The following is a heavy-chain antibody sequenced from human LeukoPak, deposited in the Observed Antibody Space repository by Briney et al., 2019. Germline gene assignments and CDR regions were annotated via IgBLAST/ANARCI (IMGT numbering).Heavy chain of an antibody. CDR1: GFTFSSYG. Sequence: GGSLRLSCAASGFTFSSYGTHWVRQAPGKRLEWVAFIRYDGSNKYYADSVKGRFTISRDNSKNTLYLQMNSLRAEDTAVYYCAKDRLSYDSGWFDPWGQGTLVTVSS. V-gene: IGHV3-30*02. CDR3: AKDRLSYDSGWFDP. D-gene: IGHD3-22*01. J-gene: IGHJ5*02. CDR2: IRYDGSNK.